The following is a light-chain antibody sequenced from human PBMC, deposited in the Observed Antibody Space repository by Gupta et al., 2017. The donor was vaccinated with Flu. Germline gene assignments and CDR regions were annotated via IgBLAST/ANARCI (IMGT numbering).Light chain of an antibody. Sequence: QLVLTQSPSASASLRASVKLTCTLSSGHSSYAIAWHQQQPEKGPRYLMKLNSDGSHSKGDGLPECCAGYSSGAARYINSSSLQSEDAAYYYCPNWGTGINGVFGGGTKLTVL. J-gene: IGLJ3*02. V-gene: IGLV4-69*01. CDR1: SGHSSYA. CDR2: LNSDGSH. CDR3: PNWGTGINGV.